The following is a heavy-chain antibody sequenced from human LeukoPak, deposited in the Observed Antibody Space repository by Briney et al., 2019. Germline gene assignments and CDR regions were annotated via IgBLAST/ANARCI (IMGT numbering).Heavy chain of an antibody. V-gene: IGHV4-59*08. CDR2: IYNSGIT. J-gene: IGHJ5*01. CDR1: GGSISGYY. CDR3: ARSVPSLDYLFDS. D-gene: IGHD4-11*01. Sequence: SETLSLTCTVSGGSISGYYWTWVRQLPGKGLEWIGYIYNSGITNYNPSLKSRVTVSVDTSKNQFSLRLTSVTAADTAVYYCARSVPSLDYLFDSWGHGTLVTVSS.